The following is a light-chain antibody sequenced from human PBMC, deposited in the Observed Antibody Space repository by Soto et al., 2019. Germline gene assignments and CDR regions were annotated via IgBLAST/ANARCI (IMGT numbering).Light chain of an antibody. CDR1: TSNIGYNF. CDR3: AAWDGSLSAWV. J-gene: IGLJ3*02. Sequence: QSVLTQPPSTTGTPGQRVTVSCSGRTSNIGYNFVYWYQHLPGTAPKLLIYRNDERPSGVPDRFSGSKSGTSASLAIRGLRSEDEADYYCAAWDGSLSAWVFGGGTKLTVL. CDR2: RND. V-gene: IGLV1-47*01.